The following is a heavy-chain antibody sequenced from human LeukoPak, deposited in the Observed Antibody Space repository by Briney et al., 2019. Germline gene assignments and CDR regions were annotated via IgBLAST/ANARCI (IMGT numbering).Heavy chain of an antibody. D-gene: IGHD5-18*01. CDR3: ARVNTAMVDYYFDY. CDR1: VYTFTSYG. J-gene: IGHJ4*02. Sequence: GASVNVSCKASVYTFTSYGISWVRQAPGQGLGWIGWISAYNGNTNYAQKLQGRVTMTTDTSTSTAYMELRSLRSDDTAVYYCARVNTAMVDYYFDYWGQGTLVTVSS. CDR2: ISAYNGNT. V-gene: IGHV1-18*01.